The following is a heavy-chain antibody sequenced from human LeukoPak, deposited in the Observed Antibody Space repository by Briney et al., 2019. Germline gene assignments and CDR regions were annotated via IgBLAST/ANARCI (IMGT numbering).Heavy chain of an antibody. Sequence: SETLSLTCTVSSDPISDYFWSWIRQPAGKGLEWIGRIYSSGSTNYNPSLQGRVSMSIDTAKSQFSLHLTTVTAADTAVYYCVRDEFYNSGWFGPIFEKWGQGTLVIVSS. CDR3: VRDEFYNSGWFGPIFEK. CDR2: IYSSGST. D-gene: IGHD6-13*01. V-gene: IGHV4-4*07. J-gene: IGHJ4*02. CDR1: SDPISDYF.